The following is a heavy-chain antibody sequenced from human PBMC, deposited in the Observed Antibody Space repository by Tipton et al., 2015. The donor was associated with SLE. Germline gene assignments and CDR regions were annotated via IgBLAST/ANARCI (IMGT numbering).Heavy chain of an antibody. CDR1: GYTLTELS. V-gene: IGHV1-24*01. Sequence: QSGAEVKKPGASVKVSCKVFGYTLTELSMHWVRQAPGKGLEWMGGFDPEDGETIYAQKFQGRVTMTEDTFTDTAYMELSSLRSEDTAVYYCVTVYDFSKSFDPWGQGTLVTVSS. J-gene: IGHJ5*02. CDR3: VTVYDFSKSFDP. CDR2: FDPEDGET. D-gene: IGHD3-3*01.